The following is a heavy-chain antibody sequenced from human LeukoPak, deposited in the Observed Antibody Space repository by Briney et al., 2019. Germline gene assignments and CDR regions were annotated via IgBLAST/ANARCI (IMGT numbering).Heavy chain of an antibody. CDR1: GGSISSYY. Sequence: SETLSLTCTVSGGSISSYYWSWIRQPPGKGLEWIGYIYYSGSTNYNPSLKSRVTISVDTSKNQFSLKLSSVTAADTAVYYCARRNSSGVDYWGQGTLVTVSS. V-gene: IGHV4-59*01. CDR2: IYYSGST. D-gene: IGHD6-19*01. CDR3: ARRNSSGVDY. J-gene: IGHJ4*02.